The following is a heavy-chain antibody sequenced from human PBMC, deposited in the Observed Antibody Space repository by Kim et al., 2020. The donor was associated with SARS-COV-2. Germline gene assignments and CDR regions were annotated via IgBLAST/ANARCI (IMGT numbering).Heavy chain of an antibody. D-gene: IGHD4-17*01. CDR1: GGSFSGYY. CDR2: INHSGST. Sequence: SETLSLTCAVYGGSFSGYYWSWIRQPPGKGLEWIGEINHSGSTNYNPSLKSRVTIAVDTSKNQFSLKLSSVTAAVTAVYYCARGLPVTNFFYYYYGMDVWGQGTTVTVSS. V-gene: IGHV4-34*01. J-gene: IGHJ6*02. CDR3: ARGLPVTNFFYYYYGMDV.